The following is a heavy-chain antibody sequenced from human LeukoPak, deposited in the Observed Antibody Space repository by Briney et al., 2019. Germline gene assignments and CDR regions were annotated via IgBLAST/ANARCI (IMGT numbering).Heavy chain of an antibody. D-gene: IGHD2-2*01. CDR3: ARITTTRYCSSTSCYVEGPDY. CDR2: IYYSGST. Sequence: KPSETLSLTYTVSRYSISSGYYWGWIRQPPGKGLEWIGSIYYSGSTYYNPSLKSRVTISVDTSKNQFSLELSSVTAADTAVYYCARITTTRYCSSTSCYVEGPDYWGQGTLVTVSS. CDR1: RYSISSGYY. V-gene: IGHV4-38-2*02. J-gene: IGHJ4*02.